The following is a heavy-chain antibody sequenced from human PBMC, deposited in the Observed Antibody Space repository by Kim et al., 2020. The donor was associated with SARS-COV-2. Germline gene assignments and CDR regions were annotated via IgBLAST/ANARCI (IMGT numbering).Heavy chain of an antibody. D-gene: IGHD3-10*01. CDR2: INTYNNDS. J-gene: IGHJ5*02. CDR1: GYNFENYG. Sequence: ASVKVSCKASGYNFENYGITWVRQAPGQGLECMGWINTYNNDSKCVQKFQGRISMTADRSTNTVYMELRDLRPDDTAVYYCAKDVWFGDSAPSWFDPWGQGTLVAVSS. CDR3: AKDVWFGDSAPSWFDP. V-gene: IGHV1-18*04.